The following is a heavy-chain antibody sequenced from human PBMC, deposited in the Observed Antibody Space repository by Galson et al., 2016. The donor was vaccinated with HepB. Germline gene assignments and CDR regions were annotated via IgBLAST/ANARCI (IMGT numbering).Heavy chain of an antibody. V-gene: IGHV4-59*01. CDR3: VAGTAPRPGY. J-gene: IGHJ4*02. CDR2: IHYTGNT. Sequence: SETLSLTCGVSGGSISTYYWSWIRQPPGKGLERIGYIHYTGNTNYNPSLKSRVSLSLDTSSNQISLKLTSMTAADTAVYYCVAGTAPRPGYWGQGILVTVSS. CDR1: GGSISTYY. D-gene: IGHD6-6*01.